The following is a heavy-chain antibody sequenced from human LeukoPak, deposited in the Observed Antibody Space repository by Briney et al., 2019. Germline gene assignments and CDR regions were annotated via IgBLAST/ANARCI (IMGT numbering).Heavy chain of an antibody. CDR2: IRSSSSYI. V-gene: IGHV3-21*01. D-gene: IGHD2-2*01. J-gene: IGHJ4*02. CDR1: GFTFSSYS. CDR3: ARGDIVVVPAAVYFDY. Sequence: GGSLRLSCAASGFTFSSYSMNWVRQAPGKGLEWVSSIRSSSSYIYYADSVKGRFTISRDNAKNSLYLQMNSLRAEDTAVYYCARGDIVVVPAAVYFDYWGQGTLVTVSS.